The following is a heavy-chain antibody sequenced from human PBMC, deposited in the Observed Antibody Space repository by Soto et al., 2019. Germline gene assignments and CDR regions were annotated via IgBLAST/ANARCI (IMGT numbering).Heavy chain of an antibody. Sequence: QVQLVESGGGVVQPGRSLRLSCLASGFAFSTYGMHWVRQAPGKGLEWVAIIWYDGTNLIYVDSVKGRFTISRDNSKNTLYLQTDSLRAEDTAVYYCATTAYSGALDYWGQGTLVTVSS. V-gene: IGHV3-33*03. D-gene: IGHD5-12*01. CDR3: ATTAYSGALDY. CDR1: GFAFSTYG. CDR2: IWYDGTNL. J-gene: IGHJ4*02.